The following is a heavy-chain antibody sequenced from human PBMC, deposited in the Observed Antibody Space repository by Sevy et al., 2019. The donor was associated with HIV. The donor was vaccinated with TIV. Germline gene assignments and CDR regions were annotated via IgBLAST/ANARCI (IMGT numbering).Heavy chain of an antibody. V-gene: IGHV4-30-2*01. J-gene: IGHJ3*02. Sequence: SETLSLTCAVSGGSISSGGYSWSWIRQPPGKGLEWIGYIYHSGSTYYNPSLKSRVTISVDRSKNQFSLKLSSVTAADTAVYYCATTYYDSWSGYSSAFDIWGQGTMVTVSS. CDR2: IYHSGST. CDR3: ATTYYDSWSGYSSAFDI. CDR1: GGSISSGGYS. D-gene: IGHD3-3*01.